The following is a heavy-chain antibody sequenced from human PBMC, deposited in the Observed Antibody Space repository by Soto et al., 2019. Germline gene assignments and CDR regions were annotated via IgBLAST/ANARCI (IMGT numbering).Heavy chain of an antibody. D-gene: IGHD3-3*01. J-gene: IGHJ5*02. V-gene: IGHV4-34*01. CDR1: GGSFSGYY. CDR2: INHSGST. CDR3: ASGYYDFWSGYPNWFDP. Sequence: SLTCAVYGGSFSGYYWSWIRQPPGKGLEWIGEINHSGSTNYNPSLKSRVTISVDTSKNQFSLKLSSVTAADTAVYYCASGYYDFWSGYPNWFDPWGQGTLVTVSS.